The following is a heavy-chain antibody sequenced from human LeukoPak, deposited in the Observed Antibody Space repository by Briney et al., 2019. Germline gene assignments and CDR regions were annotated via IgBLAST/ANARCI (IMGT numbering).Heavy chain of an antibody. V-gene: IGHV1-18*04. J-gene: IGHJ6*03. Sequence: ASVKVSCKASGYTFTGYYMHWVRQAPGQGLEWMGWISAYNGNTNYAQKLQGRVTMTTDTSTSTAYMELRSLRSDDTAVYYCARDLPYSYANTYYYYYMDVWGKGTTVTVSS. D-gene: IGHD5-18*01. CDR1: GYTFTGYY. CDR2: ISAYNGNT. CDR3: ARDLPYSYANTYYYYYMDV.